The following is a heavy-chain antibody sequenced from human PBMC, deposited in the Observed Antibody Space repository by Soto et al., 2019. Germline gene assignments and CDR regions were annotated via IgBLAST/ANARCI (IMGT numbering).Heavy chain of an antibody. J-gene: IGHJ6*02. CDR3: ARDNWNGAYYGLDV. Sequence: EAQLLESGGGLVQPGESLTLSCVASHFAFNIDAMTWVRQAPGKGLGWVPSMSGSGSSIYYADSVKGRFTITRDQSKKTLYLQMNSLRAEDTAVYWCARDNWNGAYYGLDVWGQGTTVTVS. V-gene: IGHV3-23*01. CDR1: HFAFNIDA. CDR2: MSGSGSSI. D-gene: IGHD1-20*01.